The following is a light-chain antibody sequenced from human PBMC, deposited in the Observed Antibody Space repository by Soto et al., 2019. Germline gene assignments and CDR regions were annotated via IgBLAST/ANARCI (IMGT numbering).Light chain of an antibody. CDR2: VNN. V-gene: IGLV1-51*01. J-gene: IGLJ2*01. CDR1: YSNIGNNF. CDR3: GTWDHSLGEVV. Sequence: QAVVTQPPSVSAAPGQTVTITCSGTYSNIGNNFVSWYQQLPGTAPRLLIYVNNKRPSGISDRFSGSKPGTPATLDITGLQTGDEADYYCGTWDHSLGEVVFGGGTKLTVL.